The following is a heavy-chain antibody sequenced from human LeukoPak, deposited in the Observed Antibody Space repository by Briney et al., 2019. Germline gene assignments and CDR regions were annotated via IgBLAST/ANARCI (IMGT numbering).Heavy chain of an antibody. J-gene: IGHJ5*02. D-gene: IGHD6-13*01. CDR3: ARDGLIAAAGTNWFDP. V-gene: IGHV1-2*02. CDR1: GYTFTGYY. Sequence: ASVKVSCKASGYTFTGYYMHWVRQAPGQGVGWVGWINPNSGGTNYAQKFQGRVTMTRDTSISTAYMELSRLRSDATAVYYCARDGLIAAAGTNWFDPWGQGTLVTVSS. CDR2: INPNSGGT.